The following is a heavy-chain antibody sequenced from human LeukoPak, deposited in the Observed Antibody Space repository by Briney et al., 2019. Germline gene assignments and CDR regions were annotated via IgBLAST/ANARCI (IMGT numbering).Heavy chain of an antibody. Sequence: SGGSLRLSCAASGFRFDDYGMAWVRQAPGKGLEWVSGINWNGGSTSYADSVGGRFTISRDNAKNSLYLQMNSLRVDDTALYYCARDTWGSSSSELATYDYWGLGTLVTVSS. D-gene: IGHD6-6*01. CDR1: GFRFDDYG. CDR3: ARDTWGSSSSELATYDY. CDR2: INWNGGST. J-gene: IGHJ4*02. V-gene: IGHV3-20*04.